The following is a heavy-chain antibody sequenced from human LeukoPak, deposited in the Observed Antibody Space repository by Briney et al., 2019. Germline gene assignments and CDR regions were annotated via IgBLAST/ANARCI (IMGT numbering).Heavy chain of an antibody. D-gene: IGHD4-17*01. CDR3: ARTTSLTASGYDY. V-gene: IGHV1-8*03. CDR2: INPNTGDR. J-gene: IGHJ4*02. CDR1: GYTFTNYH. Sequence: ASVKVSCKASGYTFTNYHINWVRQAPGQGLEWMGWINPNTGDRGYAQKFQGRVSITSDTSINTAHMELGSPRSEDTAVYFCARTTSLTASGYDYWGQGTLVTVSS.